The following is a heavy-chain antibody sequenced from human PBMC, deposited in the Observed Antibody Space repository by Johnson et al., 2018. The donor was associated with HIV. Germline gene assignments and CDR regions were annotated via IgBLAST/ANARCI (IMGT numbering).Heavy chain of an antibody. CDR2: INWNGGDT. D-gene: IGHD3-10*01. V-gene: IGHV3-20*04. Sequence: VLLVESGGGVVRPGGSLRLSCAASGFTFDDYGMSWVRQAPGKGLEWVSGINWNGGDTGYADSVKGRFTISRDNAKNSLYLQMNSLRAEDTALYYCPRPDLGLWFRESKAFDIWGQGTMVTVSS. CDR1: GFTFDDYG. CDR3: PRPDLGLWFRESKAFDI. J-gene: IGHJ3*02.